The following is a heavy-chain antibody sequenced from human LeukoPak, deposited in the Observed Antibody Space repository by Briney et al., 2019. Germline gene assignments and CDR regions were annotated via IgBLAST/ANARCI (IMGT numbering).Heavy chain of an antibody. CDR2: ISVDGGDI. V-gene: IGHV3-23*01. CDR1: RFAFHNYA. D-gene: IGHD6-13*01. J-gene: IGHJ6*02. Sequence: GGSLRLSCAASRFAFHNYAMTWIRQAPERGLEWVSSISVDGGDIKYTDSAKGRFTISRDNSKNTLYLQMNSLRAEDTAVYYCAKGVAAAENYYYGMDVWGQGTTVTVSS. CDR3: AKGVAAAENYYYGMDV.